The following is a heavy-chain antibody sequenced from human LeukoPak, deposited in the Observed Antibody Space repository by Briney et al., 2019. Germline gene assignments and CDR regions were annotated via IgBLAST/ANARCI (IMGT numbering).Heavy chain of an antibody. CDR2: INPNSGGT. CDR1: GYTFTGYC. Sequence: ASVKVSCKASGYTFTGYCIHWVRQAPGQGLEWMGWINPNSGGTNYAQKFQGRVTMTRDTSISAAYMELSRLRSDDTAVFYCARVGWSGYPKFDYWGQGTLVTVSS. V-gene: IGHV1-2*02. CDR3: ARVGWSGYPKFDY. J-gene: IGHJ4*02. D-gene: IGHD3-3*01.